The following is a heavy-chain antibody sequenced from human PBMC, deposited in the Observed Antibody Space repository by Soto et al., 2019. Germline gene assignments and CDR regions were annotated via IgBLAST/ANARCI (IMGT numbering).Heavy chain of an antibody. J-gene: IGHJ4*02. V-gene: IGHV3-53*01. CDR2: IYSGGYT. CDR1: GFTVSNNY. Sequence: EVQLVESGGGLIQPGGSLRLSCAVSGFTVSNNYMSWVRQAPGKGLEGVSVIYSGGYTAYGDSVKGRFTISRDNSKNNKFPQKKSPGPEPHAVFFRAAHPGGGGYWGQGTLVTVSS. D-gene: IGHD3-10*01. CDR3: AAHPGGGGY.